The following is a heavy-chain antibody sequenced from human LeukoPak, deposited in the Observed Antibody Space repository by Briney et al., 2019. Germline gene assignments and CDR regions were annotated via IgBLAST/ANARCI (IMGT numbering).Heavy chain of an antibody. CDR3: ARALPNSWYFFDY. CDR1: GFTFSDYY. J-gene: IGHJ4*02. CDR2: ISTSGSTI. V-gene: IGHV3-11*04. Sequence: GGSLRLSCAASGFTFSDYYMRWIRQAPGKGLEGVSYISTSGSTIYYADSVKGRFTISRDNAKNSLYLQMNSLRAEDTAVYYCARALPNSWYFFDYWGQGTLVTVSS. D-gene: IGHD6-13*01.